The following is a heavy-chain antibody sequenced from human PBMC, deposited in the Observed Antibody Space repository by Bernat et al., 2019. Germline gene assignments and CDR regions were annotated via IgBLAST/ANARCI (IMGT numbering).Heavy chain of an antibody. D-gene: IGHD5-24*01. Sequence: QVQLQQSGPGLVKPSQTLSLTCTISGDSVSSNSAAWNWIRQSPSRGLEWLGRTYYRSKWSDNYAVSVKSRITINRDTSKNQFSLQLNSVTPEDTAVYYCARGALFRDYFMDVWGKGTTVTVSS. CDR2: TYYRSKWSD. V-gene: IGHV6-1*01. J-gene: IGHJ6*03. CDR3: ARGALFRDYFMDV. CDR1: GDSVSSNSAA.